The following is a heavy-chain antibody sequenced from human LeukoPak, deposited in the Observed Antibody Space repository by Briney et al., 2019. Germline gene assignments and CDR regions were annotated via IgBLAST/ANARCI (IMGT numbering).Heavy chain of an antibody. D-gene: IGHD4-17*01. V-gene: IGHV3-21*01. CDR3: ARGHYGDTYGMDV. J-gene: IGHJ6*02. CDR2: ISNSGSFE. CDR1: GFTFNDYS. Sequence: PGGSLRLSCAASGFTFNDYSVNWVRQAPGKGLEWVSSISNSGSFEFYADSVKGRFTVSRDNAKHSLYLQMNGLRAEDTAVYYCARGHYGDTYGMDVWGQGTAVTVSS.